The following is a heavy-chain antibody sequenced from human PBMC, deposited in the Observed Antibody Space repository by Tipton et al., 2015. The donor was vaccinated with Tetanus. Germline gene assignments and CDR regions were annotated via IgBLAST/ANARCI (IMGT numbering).Heavy chain of an antibody. J-gene: IGHJ4*02. V-gene: IGHV5-51*01. CDR2: IYPGNSET. CDR3: ARHGGSAVAGIIDS. D-gene: IGHD6-19*01. CDR1: GYSFPSYW. Sequence: QSGAEVKKPGESLKISCKGSGYSFPSYWITWVRQMPGKGLEWMGIIYPGNSETRYSPSFEGLVTVSVDKSISTAYLQWRSLKASDTAIYYCARHGGSAVAGIIDSWGQGTLVTVSS.